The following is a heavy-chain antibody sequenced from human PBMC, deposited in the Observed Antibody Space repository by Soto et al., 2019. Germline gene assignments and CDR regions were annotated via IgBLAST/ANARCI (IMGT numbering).Heavy chain of an antibody. J-gene: IGHJ4*02. CDR2: IKPDGSAT. V-gene: IGHV3-7*01. CDR3: ARGGYCGPACSYYFDY. D-gene: IGHD6-25*01. Sequence: EVQLVESGGGLVQPGGSLRLSCAVSGFTFGSYWMNWVRLIPGKGLEWVAYIKPDGSATYYVDSVKGRFTISRDNAKNSLYLQMNCLRDEDTSVYYCARGGYCGPACSYYFDYWGQGTLVTVSS. CDR1: GFTFGSYW.